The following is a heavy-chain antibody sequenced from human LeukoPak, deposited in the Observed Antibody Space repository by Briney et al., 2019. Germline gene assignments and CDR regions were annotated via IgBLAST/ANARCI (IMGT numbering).Heavy chain of an antibody. CDR2: IYYSGNT. D-gene: IGHD4-23*01. CDR1: GGSISSYY. CDR3: ASGGSSYYYYYHYMDV. J-gene: IGHJ6*03. Sequence: PSETLSLTCTVSGGSISSYYWNWIRQPPGKGLEWIGYIYYSGNTNYNPSLKSRVTISVDTSKNQFSLKLSSVTAADTAVYYCASGGSSYYYYYHYMDVWGKGTTVTV. V-gene: IGHV4-59*01.